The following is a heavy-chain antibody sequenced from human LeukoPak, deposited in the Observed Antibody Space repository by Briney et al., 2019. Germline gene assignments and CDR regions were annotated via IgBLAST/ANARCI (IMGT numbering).Heavy chain of an antibody. CDR1: GFTLSSYW. CDR2: ISSSGSTI. CDR3: ARVWYSGSYPVDY. V-gene: IGHV3-11*04. Sequence: GGSLRLSCAASGFTLSSYWMHWIRQAPGKGLEWVSYISSSGSTIYYADSVKGRFTISRDNAKNSLYLQMNSLRAEDTAVYYCARVWYSGSYPVDYWGQGTLVTVSS. D-gene: IGHD1-26*01. J-gene: IGHJ4*02.